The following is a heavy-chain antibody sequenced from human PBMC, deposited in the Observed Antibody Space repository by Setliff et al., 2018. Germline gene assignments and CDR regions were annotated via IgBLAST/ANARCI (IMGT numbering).Heavy chain of an antibody. CDR1: GFTFSSFW. Sequence: QPGGSLRLSCAASGFTFSSFWMAWVRQSPGRGLEWVANINQDGSETYYVDSLKGRFSVSRDNGKNSLHLQMTSLSAEDTAVYYCARRHPYFGMDVWGQGTTVTVSS. CDR2: INQDGSET. J-gene: IGHJ6*02. V-gene: IGHV3-7*01. CDR3: ARRHPYFGMDV.